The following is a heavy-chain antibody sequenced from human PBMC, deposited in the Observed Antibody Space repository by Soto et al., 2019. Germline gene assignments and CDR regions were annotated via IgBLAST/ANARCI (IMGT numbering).Heavy chain of an antibody. CDR1: GYSFTSYW. CDR3: PRHPTGYYYYGMDV. Sequence: PGASLKISCKGSGYSFTSYWISWVRQMPGKGLEWLGRIDPSDSYTNYSPSFQGHVTISADKSISTAYLQWRSLKASDTAMYYGPRHPTGYYYYGMDVWVQETTVTVSS. V-gene: IGHV5-10-1*01. J-gene: IGHJ6*02. CDR2: IDPSDSYT.